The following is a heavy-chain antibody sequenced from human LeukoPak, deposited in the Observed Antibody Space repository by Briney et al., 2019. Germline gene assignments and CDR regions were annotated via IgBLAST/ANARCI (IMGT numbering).Heavy chain of an antibody. CDR2: ISSGCPT. CDR1: RHTENSDY. J-gene: IGHJ3*01. CDR3: ASPIFRGSYYDSRPFDV. Sequence: PGGSLSLLCAASRHTENSDYMTWARRSPARGREGVSLISSGCPTYYAVSVRGRVTISRDNSKNTLYLRMNSLRPEDTAVYYCASPIFRGSYYDSRPFDVWGPGTMVTVSS. V-gene: IGHV3-66*02. D-gene: IGHD1-26*01.